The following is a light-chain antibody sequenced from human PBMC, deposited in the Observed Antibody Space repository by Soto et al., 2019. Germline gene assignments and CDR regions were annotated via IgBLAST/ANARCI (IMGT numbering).Light chain of an antibody. CDR1: QSMGSN. J-gene: IGKJ1*01. CDR3: QQFHNWPRT. Sequence: KAMTQSPSPLSLSPRGRATPRCRASQSMGSNVAWYQQKPGQAPRLLIYGASTRAAGIPARFSGSGSGTEFTLTITSLQSEDFAVYYCQQFHNWPRTFGQGTKVDIK. CDR2: GAS. V-gene: IGKV3-15*01.